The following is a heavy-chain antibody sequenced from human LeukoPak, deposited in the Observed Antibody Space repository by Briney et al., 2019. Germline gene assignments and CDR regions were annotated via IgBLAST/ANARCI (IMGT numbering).Heavy chain of an antibody. D-gene: IGHD3-10*01. CDR1: GGTFSSYA. Sequence: GSSVKVSCKASGGTFSSYAISWVRQAPGQGLEWMGRIIPILGIANYAQKFQGRVTITADKSTSTAYMELSSLRSEDTAVYYCARGWFGESATPFDYWGQGTLVTVSS. CDR3: ARGWFGESATPFDY. CDR2: IIPILGIA. V-gene: IGHV1-69*04. J-gene: IGHJ4*02.